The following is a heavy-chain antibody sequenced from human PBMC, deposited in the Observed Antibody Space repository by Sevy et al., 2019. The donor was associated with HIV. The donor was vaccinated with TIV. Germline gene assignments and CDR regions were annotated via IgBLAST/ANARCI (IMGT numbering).Heavy chain of an antibody. CDR2: IYYNGYT. V-gene: IGHV4-39*01. CDR3: GRHGDGAYHTYFDY. CDR1: GGSISTNSYY. J-gene: IGHJ4*02. D-gene: IGHD4-17*01. Sequence: SETLSLTCTVSGGSISTNSYYWGWIRQPPGKGLELMGRIYYNGYTYYNPSLKSRVTVSVDTSKNQFSLMLISVTAADTAVYSCGRHGDGAYHTYFDYWGQGTLVTVSS.